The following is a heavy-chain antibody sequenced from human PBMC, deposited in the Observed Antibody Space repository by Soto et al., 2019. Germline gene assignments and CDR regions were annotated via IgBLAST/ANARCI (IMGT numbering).Heavy chain of an antibody. CDR1: GFTFSSYS. J-gene: IGHJ4*02. CDR3: ASLVATGY. D-gene: IGHD5-12*01. Sequence: LRLSCAASGFTFSSYSMNWVRQAPGKGLEWVSSISSRSSYIYYADSVKGRFTISRDNAKNSLYLQMNSLRAEDTAVYYCASLVATGYWGQGTLVTVSS. V-gene: IGHV3-21*01. CDR2: ISSRSSYI.